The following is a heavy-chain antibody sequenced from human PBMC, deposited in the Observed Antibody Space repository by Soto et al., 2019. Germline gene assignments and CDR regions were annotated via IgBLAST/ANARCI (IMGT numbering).Heavy chain of an antibody. Sequence: QVQLVQSGAEVKKPGSSVKVSCKASGGTFSSYAISWVQQAPGQGLEWMGGIIPIFGTANYAQKFQGRVTITADESTSTAYMELSSLRSEDTAVYYCASGGSSCGYWYYGMDVWGQGTTVTVSS. J-gene: IGHJ6*02. D-gene: IGHD6-13*01. CDR1: GGTFSSYA. CDR3: ASGGSSCGYWYYGMDV. CDR2: IIPIFGTA. V-gene: IGHV1-69*01.